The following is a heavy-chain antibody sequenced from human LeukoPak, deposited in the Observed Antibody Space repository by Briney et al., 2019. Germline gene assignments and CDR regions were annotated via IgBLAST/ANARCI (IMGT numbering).Heavy chain of an antibody. J-gene: IGHJ6*02. D-gene: IGHD2-15*01. Sequence: ASVKVSCKASGYTFTSYYMHWVRQAPGQGLEWMGIINPSGGSTSYAQKFQGRVTMTRDTSTSTVYMELSSLRSEDTAVYHCARDSGGYCSGGSCYPENYYYYYGMDVWGQGTTVTVSS. V-gene: IGHV1-46*01. CDR3: ARDSGGYCSGGSCYPENYYYYYGMDV. CDR2: INPSGGST. CDR1: GYTFTSYY.